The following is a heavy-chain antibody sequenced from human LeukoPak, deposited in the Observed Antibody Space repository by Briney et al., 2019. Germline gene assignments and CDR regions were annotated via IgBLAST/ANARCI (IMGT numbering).Heavy chain of an antibody. CDR1: GYIFSIYA. J-gene: IGHJ1*01. D-gene: IGHD1-7*01. CDR2: INPNTGNP. Sequence: GASVKVSCKASGYIFSIYAMIWVRQAPGQGLELMGWINPNTGNPTYAQGFTGRFVLSLDTSVSTAYLQISSLKPEDTAVYYCARDYTVAIGTTTYFQHWGQGTLVTVSS. V-gene: IGHV7-4-1*02. CDR3: ARDYTVAIGTTTYFQH.